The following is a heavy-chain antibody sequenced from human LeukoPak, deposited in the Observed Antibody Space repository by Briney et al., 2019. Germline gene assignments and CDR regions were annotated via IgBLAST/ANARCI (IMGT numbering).Heavy chain of an antibody. CDR3: ARQRLLYFFDY. D-gene: IGHD2-8*01. CDR1: GFTASSED. V-gene: IGHV3-66*04. Sequence: PGGSLRLSCAVSGFTASSEDMTWVRQAPGKGLEWVSVIYSRGTTSYRESVKGRFTISRDFSNNTVYLQMNNLTAEDTAIYYCARQRLLYFFDYWGPGTLVTVSS. CDR2: IYSRGTT. J-gene: IGHJ4*02.